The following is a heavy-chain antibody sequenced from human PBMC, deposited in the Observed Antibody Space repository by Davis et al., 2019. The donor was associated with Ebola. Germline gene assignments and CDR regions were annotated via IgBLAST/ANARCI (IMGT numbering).Heavy chain of an antibody. CDR1: GYSFTSYS. Sequence: GGSLRLSCTGSGYSFTSYSIGWVRQLPGKGLEWMGIIYPGDSDTRYSPSFQGQVTISADKSISTAYLQWSSLKASDTAMYYCARGGWYGMDVWGQGTTVTVSS. CDR3: ARGGWYGMDV. D-gene: IGHD1-26*01. J-gene: IGHJ6*02. CDR2: IYPGDSDT. V-gene: IGHV5-51*01.